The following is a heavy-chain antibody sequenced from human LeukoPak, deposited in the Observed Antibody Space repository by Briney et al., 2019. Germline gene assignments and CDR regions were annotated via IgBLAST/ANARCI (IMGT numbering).Heavy chain of an antibody. CDR3: ASRWVLTGEPY. CDR2: ISLSGST. D-gene: IGHD7-27*01. V-gene: IGHV4-4*02. Sequence: SGTLSLTWAVSGXSISSSNWWTWVRQPPGKGLEWIGEISLSGSTNYNASLKSRVTISVDKSYNQFSLKLSSVTAADTAVYYCASRWVLTGEPYWGQGTLVTVSS. CDR1: GXSISSSNW. J-gene: IGHJ4*02.